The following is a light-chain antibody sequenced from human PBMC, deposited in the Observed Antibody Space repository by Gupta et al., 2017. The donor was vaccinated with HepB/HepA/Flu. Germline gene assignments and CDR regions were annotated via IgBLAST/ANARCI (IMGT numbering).Light chain of an antibody. J-gene: IGKJ4*01. CDR2: DAS. CDR1: QSVGNN. V-gene: IGKV3-15*01. CDR3: QQYNSWPLT. Sequence: TVMTQSPATLSVSPGERATLSCRASQSVGNNLAWYQQKLGQAPRLLIYDASIRATGLPPRFSGHGSGTDFTLTISSLQSEDFAVYYCQQYNSWPLTFGGGTEVEIK.